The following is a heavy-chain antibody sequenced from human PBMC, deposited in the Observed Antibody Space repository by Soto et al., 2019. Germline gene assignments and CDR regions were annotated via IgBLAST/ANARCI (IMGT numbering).Heavy chain of an antibody. V-gene: IGHV3-30*18. J-gene: IGHJ6*04. CDR2: ISYDGTNK. CDR3: VKDRRTGAYGMEV. CDR1: GFSFSSHG. D-gene: IGHD2-21*01. Sequence: QVQLVESGGGVVQPGRSLRLSCAASGFSFSSHGLHWVRQAPSRGLEWMAVISYDGTNKQYGDSVKGRFTISRDNSQNTLYLQMNSLRAEDTAVYYCVKDRRTGAYGMEVWGEGTTVTVSS.